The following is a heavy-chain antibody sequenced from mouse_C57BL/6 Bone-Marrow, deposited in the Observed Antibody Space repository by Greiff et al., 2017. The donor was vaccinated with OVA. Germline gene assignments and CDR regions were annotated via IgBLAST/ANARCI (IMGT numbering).Heavy chain of an antibody. CDR3: ARGGLRGFAY. V-gene: IGHV1-50*01. D-gene: IGHD2-4*01. CDR2: IDPSDSYT. CDR1: GYTFTSYW. Sequence: QVQLQQPGAELVKPGASVKLSCKASGYTFTSYWMQWVKQRPGQGLEWIGEIDPSDSYTNYNQKFKGKATLTVDKSSSTAYMQLSSLTSEDSAVYYCARGGLRGFAYWGQGTLVTVSA. J-gene: IGHJ3*01.